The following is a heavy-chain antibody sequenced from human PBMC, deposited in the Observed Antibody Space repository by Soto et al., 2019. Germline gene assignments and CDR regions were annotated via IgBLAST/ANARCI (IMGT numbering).Heavy chain of an antibody. V-gene: IGHV3-23*01. D-gene: IGHD2-2*01. Sequence: GGSLRLSYAASGFIFSGYAVSWVRQAPGKGLEWVSGISNTGGFTYYADSVKGRFTISRDTSKSTLYLQMNSLRGEDTAVYYCAKGSCGSTSCHYYSDYWGQGTQVTVSS. CDR3: AKGSCGSTSCHYYSDY. CDR1: GFIFSGYA. CDR2: ISNTGGFT. J-gene: IGHJ4*02.